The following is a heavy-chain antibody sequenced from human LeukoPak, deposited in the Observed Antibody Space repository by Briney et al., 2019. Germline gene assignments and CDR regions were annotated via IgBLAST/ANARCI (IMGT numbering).Heavy chain of an antibody. CDR1: GYTFTSYG. Sequence: ASVKVSCKASGYTFTSYGISWVRQAPGQGLEWMGWISAYNGKTNYVQKFQGRVTMTTDTSTSTAYMELRSLRSDDTAVYYCARLTWELLDNYFDYWGQGTLVTVSS. J-gene: IGHJ4*02. D-gene: IGHD1-26*01. V-gene: IGHV1-18*01. CDR3: ARLTWELLDNYFDY. CDR2: ISAYNGKT.